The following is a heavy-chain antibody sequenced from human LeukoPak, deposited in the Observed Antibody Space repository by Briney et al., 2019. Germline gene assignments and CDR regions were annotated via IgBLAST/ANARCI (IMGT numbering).Heavy chain of an antibody. CDR3: ARDTLGIAARRGY. CDR1: GYTFTGYY. CDR2: INPNSGGT. V-gene: IGHV1-2*02. J-gene: IGHJ4*02. Sequence: ASVKVSCKASGYTFTGYYMHWVRQDPGQGLEWMGWINPNSGGTNYAQKFQGRVTMTRDTSISTAYMELSRLRSDDTAVYYCARDTLGIAARRGYWGQGTLVTVSS. D-gene: IGHD6-6*01.